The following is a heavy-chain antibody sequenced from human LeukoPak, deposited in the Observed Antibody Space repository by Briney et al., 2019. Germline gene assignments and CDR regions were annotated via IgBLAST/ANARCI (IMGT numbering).Heavy chain of an antibody. J-gene: IGHJ4*02. D-gene: IGHD2-2*01. Sequence: PSETLSLTCTVSGGSIASSSNYWVWIRQPPGKGLEWIGNIFYTGNTYYNPSLKSRVTISVDTSKNQFSLKLSSVTAADTAVYYCARVGEMRVVPAAFDYWGQGTLVTVSS. V-gene: IGHV4-39*07. CDR3: ARVGEMRVVPAAFDY. CDR2: IFYTGNT. CDR1: GGSIASSSNY.